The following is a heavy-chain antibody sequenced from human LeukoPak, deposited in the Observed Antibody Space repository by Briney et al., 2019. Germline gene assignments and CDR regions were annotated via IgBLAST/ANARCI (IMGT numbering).Heavy chain of an antibody. J-gene: IGHJ4*02. D-gene: IGHD3-22*01. CDR2: ISYDGSNK. Sequence: GGSLRLSCAASGFTFSSYGMHWVRQAPGKGLEWVAIISYDGSNKYYAGSVKGRFTLSRDNSKNTLYLQMNSLRAEDTAVYYCAKASDRSDYYEFGVGNLGQGTLVTVSS. V-gene: IGHV3-30*18. CDR1: GFTFSSYG. CDR3: AKASDRSDYYEFGVGN.